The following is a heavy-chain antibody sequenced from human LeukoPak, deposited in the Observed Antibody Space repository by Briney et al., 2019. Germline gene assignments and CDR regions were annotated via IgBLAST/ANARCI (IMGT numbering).Heavy chain of an antibody. D-gene: IGHD3-10*01. CDR1: GGSISSSSYY. CDR2: IYYSGST. J-gene: IGHJ4*02. V-gene: IGHV4-39*07. CDR3: ARRITMVRGVIILEVYFDY. Sequence: PSETLSLTCTVSGGSISSSSYYWGWIRQPPGKGLEWIGSIYYSGSTYYNPSLKSRVTISVDTSKNQFSLKLSSVTAADTAVYYCARRITMVRGVIILEVYFDYWGQGTLVTVSS.